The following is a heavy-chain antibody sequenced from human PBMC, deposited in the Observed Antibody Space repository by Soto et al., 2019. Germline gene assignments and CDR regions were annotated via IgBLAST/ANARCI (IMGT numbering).Heavy chain of an antibody. CDR1: GGTFSSYA. Sequence: SVKVSCKASGGTFSSYAISWVRQSPGQGLEWMGGIIPIFGTANYAQKFQGRVTITADKSTSTAYMELSSLRSEDTAVYYCAITTWIDHRRFDPWGQGTLVTVSS. CDR3: AITTWIDHRRFDP. J-gene: IGHJ5*02. D-gene: IGHD5-12*01. CDR2: IIPIFGTA. V-gene: IGHV1-69*06.